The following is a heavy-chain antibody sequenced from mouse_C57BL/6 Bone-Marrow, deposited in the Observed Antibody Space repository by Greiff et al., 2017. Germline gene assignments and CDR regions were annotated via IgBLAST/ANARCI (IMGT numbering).Heavy chain of an antibody. CDR2: ISSGGSYT. D-gene: IGHD1-1*01. CDR1: GFTFSSYG. V-gene: IGHV5-6*01. CDR3: ARQYYGSGTWFAY. Sequence: EVQVVESGGDLVKPGGSLKLSCPASGFTFSSYGMSWVRQTPDKRLEWVATISSGGSYTYYPDSVKGRFTISRDNAKNTLYLQMSSLKSEDTAMYYCARQYYGSGTWFAYWGQGTLVTVSA. J-gene: IGHJ3*01.